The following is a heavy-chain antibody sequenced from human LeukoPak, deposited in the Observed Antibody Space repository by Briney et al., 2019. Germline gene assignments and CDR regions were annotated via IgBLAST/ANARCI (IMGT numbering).Heavy chain of an antibody. CDR3: ARAFYDYARDQAVYFDY. Sequence: GGSLRLSCAASGFTFSSYAMHWVRQAPGKGLEWVSGISWNSGSMDYADSVKGRFTISRDNSKNTLYLQMNSLRAEDTAVYYCARAFYDYARDQAVYFDYWGQGTLVTVSS. CDR2: ISWNSGSM. V-gene: IGHV3-9*01. J-gene: IGHJ4*02. D-gene: IGHD3-16*01. CDR1: GFTFSSYA.